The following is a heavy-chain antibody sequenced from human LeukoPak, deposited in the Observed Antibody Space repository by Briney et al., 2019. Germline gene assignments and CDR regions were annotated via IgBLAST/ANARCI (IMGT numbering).Heavy chain of an antibody. D-gene: IGHD2-2*01. CDR2: IIPILGIA. CDR3: ARDRGLIVVVPAASGFDP. CDR1: GGTFSSYA. J-gene: IGHJ5*02. V-gene: IGHV1-69*04. Sequence: GASVKVSCKASGGTFSSYAISWVRQVPGQGLKWMGRIIPILGIANYAQKFQGRVTITADKSTSTAYMELSRLRSDDTAVYYCARDRGLIVVVPAASGFDPWGQGTLVTVSS.